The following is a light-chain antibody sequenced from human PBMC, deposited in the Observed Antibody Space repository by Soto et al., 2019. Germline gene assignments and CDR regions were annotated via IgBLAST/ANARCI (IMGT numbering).Light chain of an antibody. CDR2: DAS. Sequence: EIALTQSPDTLSLSPGERATISCRASQTIGNNYLAWYQQKPGQAPRLLIYDASSRATGIPDRFTGSGSGADFALTISRLEPEDFAVYYCQQCAYSPRTFGQGTKVEVK. CDR1: QTIGNNY. CDR3: QQCAYSPRT. J-gene: IGKJ1*01. V-gene: IGKV3-20*01.